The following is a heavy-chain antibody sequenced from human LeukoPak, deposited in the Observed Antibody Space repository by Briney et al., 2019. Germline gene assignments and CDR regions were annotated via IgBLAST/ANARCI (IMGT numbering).Heavy chain of an antibody. CDR1: GGTFSSYA. V-gene: IGHV1-69*05. D-gene: IGHD1/OR15-1a*01. CDR2: IISIFGTA. J-gene: IGHJ3*02. Sequence: SVKVSCKASGGTFSSYAISWVRQAPGQGLEWMGRIISIFGTANYAQKFQGRVTITTDESTSTAYMELSSLRSEDTAVYYCARVEQDLRFAFDIWGQGTMVTVSS. CDR3: ARVEQDLRFAFDI.